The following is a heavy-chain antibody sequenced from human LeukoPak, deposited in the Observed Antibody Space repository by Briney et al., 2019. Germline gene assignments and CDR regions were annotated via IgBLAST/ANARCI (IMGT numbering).Heavy chain of an antibody. CDR1: GFTFSSYW. D-gene: IGHD2-21*01. J-gene: IGHJ6*03. Sequence: GGSLRLSCAASGFTFSSYWMHWVRQAPGKGLVWVSRINSDGSRTTYADSVKGRFTISRDNAKNTLYLQMNSLRAEDTAAYYCVLRPYSGDYYMDVWGKGTTVTVSS. CDR3: VLRPYSGDYYMDV. CDR2: INSDGSRT. V-gene: IGHV3-74*01.